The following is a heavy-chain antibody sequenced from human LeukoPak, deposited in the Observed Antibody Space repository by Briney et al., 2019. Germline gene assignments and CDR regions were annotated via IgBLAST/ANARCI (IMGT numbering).Heavy chain of an antibody. Sequence: SETLSLTCAVYGGSFSGYYWSWIRQPPGKGLEWIGEINHSGSTNYNPSLKSRVTISVDTSKNQFSLKLSSVTAADTAVYYCARASFVEMATIDVYYFDYWGQGTLVTVSS. D-gene: IGHD5-24*01. J-gene: IGHJ4*02. CDR2: INHSGST. CDR1: GGSFSGYY. V-gene: IGHV4-34*01. CDR3: ARASFVEMATIDVYYFDY.